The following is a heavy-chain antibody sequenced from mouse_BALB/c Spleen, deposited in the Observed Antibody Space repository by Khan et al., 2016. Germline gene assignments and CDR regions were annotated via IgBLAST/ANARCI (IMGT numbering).Heavy chain of an antibody. J-gene: IGHJ2*01. D-gene: IGHD1-1*01. V-gene: IGHV5-6-5*01. CDR1: GFTFSSHA. CDR3: VRDVIMVVDYFDY. CDR2: ISSGGTT. Sequence: EVELVESGGGLVKPGGSLKLSCAASGFTFSSHAMSWVRQTPEKRLEWVASISSGGTTFYPDSLKGRFTISRDNARNILYLQMSSLRSEDTAMYYCVRDVIMVVDYFDYWGQGTTLTVSS.